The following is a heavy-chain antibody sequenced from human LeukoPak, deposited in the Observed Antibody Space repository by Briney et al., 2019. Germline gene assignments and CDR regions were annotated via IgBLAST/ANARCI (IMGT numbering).Heavy chain of an antibody. D-gene: IGHD1-14*01. Sequence: PGGSLRLSCAASGFTFTGYGMNWVRQAPGKGLEWVSYISSSGSTIHYADSVKGRFTVSRDNAKNSLYLQMNSLRAEDTAVYYCARRKYFDYWGQGTLVTVSS. V-gene: IGHV3-48*03. CDR2: ISSSGSTI. CDR3: ARRKYFDY. CDR1: GFTFTGYG. J-gene: IGHJ4*02.